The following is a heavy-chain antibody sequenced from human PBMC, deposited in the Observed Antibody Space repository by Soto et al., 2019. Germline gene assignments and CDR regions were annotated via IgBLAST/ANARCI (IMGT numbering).Heavy chain of an antibody. CDR1: GFTFSSHT. Sequence: EVQLVESGGGLVQPGGSLRLSCAASGFTFSSHTMNWVRQAPGKGLEWVSYIDTTSDTIYYADSVEGRFTVSRDNAQNSLSLQINTLRDEDTAIYYCSSDSLAGSTYYCGRGALVTV. V-gene: IGHV3-48*02. J-gene: IGHJ4*02. CDR2: IDTTSDTI. CDR3: SSDSLAGSTYY. D-gene: IGHD1-7*01.